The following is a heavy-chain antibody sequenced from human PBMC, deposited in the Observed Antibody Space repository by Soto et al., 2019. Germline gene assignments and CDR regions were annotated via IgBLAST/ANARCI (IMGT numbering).Heavy chain of an antibody. J-gene: IGHJ6*03. CDR3: ARGWFGPDV. D-gene: IGHD3-10*01. CDR1: EFTFSGRS. V-gene: IGHV3-74*01. CDR2: IDKVGTDS. Sequence: EVQLVESGGGLVQPGGSLRLSCAASEFTFSGRSVHWVRQAPGTGLVWVSGIDKVGTDSTYADSVKGRFTSSRDNAKHTVYLQMTSLRVEDTAVYYCARGWFGPDVWGKGTTVTVSS.